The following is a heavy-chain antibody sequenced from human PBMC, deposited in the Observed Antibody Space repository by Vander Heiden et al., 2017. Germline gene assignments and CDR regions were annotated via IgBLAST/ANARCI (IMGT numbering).Heavy chain of an antibody. J-gene: IGHJ4*02. Sequence: VQLLESGGGLVQPGWSLRLSCAASGFTFSSYAMSWVRQAPGKGLEWVSTITTSGGSTYYADSVKGRFTISRDSSKNTLYLQMNSLRAEDTAVYYCAKVGGALQNPSDYWGQGTLVTVSS. V-gene: IGHV3-23*01. CDR1: GFTFSSYA. CDR3: AKVGGALQNPSDY. CDR2: ITTSGGST. D-gene: IGHD3-16*01.